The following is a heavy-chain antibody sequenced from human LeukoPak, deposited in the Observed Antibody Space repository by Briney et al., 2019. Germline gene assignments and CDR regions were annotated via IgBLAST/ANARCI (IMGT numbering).Heavy chain of an antibody. D-gene: IGHD2-15*01. V-gene: IGHV5-51*01. CDR2: IYPGDSDT. Sequence: GESLKISCKGSGYSFTSYWIGWVRQMPGKGLEWMGIIYPGDSDTRYSPSFQGQVTISADKSISTAYLQWSSLKASDTAMYYCARYCSGGSCYDHFDYWGQGTLATVSS. CDR3: ARYCSGGSCYDHFDY. CDR1: GYSFTSYW. J-gene: IGHJ4*02.